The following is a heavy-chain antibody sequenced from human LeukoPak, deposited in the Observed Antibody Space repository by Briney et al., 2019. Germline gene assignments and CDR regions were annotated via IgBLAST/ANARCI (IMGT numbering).Heavy chain of an antibody. J-gene: IGHJ4*02. CDR1: GGSFSGYY. V-gene: IGHV4-34*01. D-gene: IGHD3-22*01. CDR2: IDHSGST. Sequence: PSETLSLTCAVYGGSFSGYYWSWIRQPPGKGLEWIGEIDHSGSTNYNPSLKSRVTISVDTSKNQFSLKLSSVTAADTAVYYCARGKDSSGYYDGLGYWGRGTLVTVSS. CDR3: ARGKDSSGYYDGLGY.